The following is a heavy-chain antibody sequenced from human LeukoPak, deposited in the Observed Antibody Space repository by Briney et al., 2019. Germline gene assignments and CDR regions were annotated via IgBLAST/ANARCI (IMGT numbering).Heavy chain of an antibody. Sequence: ASLKVSCKASGYTFTGYYMHWVRQAPGQGLEWMGWINPNNGGTNNAQKYQGRVTMTRDTSISTAYMELSRLRSDDTAVYYCAKSHTHYRYCTGGSCDVFDIWGQGTMVTVSS. V-gene: IGHV1-2*02. CDR2: INPNNGGT. J-gene: IGHJ3*02. CDR1: GYTFTGYY. D-gene: IGHD2-15*01. CDR3: AKSHTHYRYCTGGSCDVFDI.